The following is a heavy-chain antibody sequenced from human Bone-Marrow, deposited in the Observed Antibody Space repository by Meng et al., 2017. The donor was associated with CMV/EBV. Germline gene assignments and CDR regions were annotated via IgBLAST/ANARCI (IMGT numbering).Heavy chain of an antibody. Sequence: GESLKISCAASGFTFSSYGMHWVRQAPGKGLEWVAVIWYDGSNKYYADSVKGRFTISRDNSKNTLYLQMNSLRAEDTAVYYCARDSRFLEWLLIDYWGQGTLVTVSS. CDR3: ARDSRFLEWLLIDY. V-gene: IGHV3-33*01. D-gene: IGHD3-3*01. J-gene: IGHJ4*02. CDR2: IWYDGSNK. CDR1: GFTFSSYG.